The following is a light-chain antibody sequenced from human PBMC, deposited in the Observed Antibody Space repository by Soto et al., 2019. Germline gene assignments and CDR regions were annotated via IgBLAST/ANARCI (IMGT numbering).Light chain of an antibody. CDR1: QSIGNY. Sequence: DIPMTQSPSSLSASVGDRVTITCRASQSIGNYLNWYQQKSGTAPKLLIYAASSLQSGVPSRFSGSGSGTDFTLTVSSLQPEDFATYYCQQSYSTPWTFGQGTKVEIK. CDR3: QQSYSTPWT. J-gene: IGKJ1*01. CDR2: AAS. V-gene: IGKV1-39*01.